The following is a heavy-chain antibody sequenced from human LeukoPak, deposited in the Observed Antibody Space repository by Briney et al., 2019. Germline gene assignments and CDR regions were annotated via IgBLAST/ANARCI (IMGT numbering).Heavy chain of an antibody. Sequence: SETLSLTCTVSGGSISSSSYYWGWIRQPPGKGLEWIGSIYYSGSTYYNPSLKSRVTISVDTSKNQFSLKLSSVTAADTAVYYCVRRGYSYGSWGQGTLVTVSS. J-gene: IGHJ4*02. CDR3: VRRGYSYGS. CDR1: GGSISSSSYY. CDR2: IYYSGST. V-gene: IGHV4-39*07. D-gene: IGHD5-18*01.